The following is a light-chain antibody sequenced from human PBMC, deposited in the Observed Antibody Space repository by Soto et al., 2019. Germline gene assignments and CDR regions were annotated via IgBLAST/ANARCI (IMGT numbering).Light chain of an antibody. CDR1: QSVSSSY. CDR2: AAS. V-gene: IGKV3-20*01. J-gene: IGKJ1*01. Sequence: EVVLTQSPGSLSLSPGEGATLSCRASQSVSSSYLAWYQQKRGQAPRLLIYAASSRATGIPDRFSGSGSGTDFTLTISRLEAEDFAVYYCQQYGSSSWTFGQGTKVDIK. CDR3: QQYGSSSWT.